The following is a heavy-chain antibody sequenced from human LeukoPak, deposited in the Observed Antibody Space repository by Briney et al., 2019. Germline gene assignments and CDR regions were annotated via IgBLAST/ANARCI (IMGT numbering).Heavy chain of an antibody. CDR3: ARSLYYYDSSGYYYFDY. Sequence: GESLKISCKGSGYSFTSNWIGWVRQMPGKGLEWMGIIYPGDSDTRYSPSFQGQVTISADKSISTAYLQWSSLKASDTAMYYCARSLYYYDSSGYYYFDYWGQGTLVTVSS. J-gene: IGHJ4*02. CDR1: GYSFTSNW. D-gene: IGHD3-22*01. V-gene: IGHV5-51*01. CDR2: IYPGDSDT.